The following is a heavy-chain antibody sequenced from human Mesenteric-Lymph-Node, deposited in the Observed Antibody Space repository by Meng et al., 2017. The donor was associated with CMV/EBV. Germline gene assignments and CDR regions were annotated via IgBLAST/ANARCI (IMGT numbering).Heavy chain of an antibody. V-gene: IGHV3-7*01. J-gene: IGHJ4*02. D-gene: IGHD4-17*01. Sequence: GGSLRLSCAASGFTFSDYWMTWVRQAPGKGLDWVASIKPDGSDKKYVDSLKGRFTISRDNAKNSLYLQMNSLRDEDTAVYYCARDVGRDYDPSDYFDYWGQGTLVTVSS. CDR1: GFTFSDYW. CDR3: ARDVGRDYDPSDYFDY. CDR2: IKPDGSDK.